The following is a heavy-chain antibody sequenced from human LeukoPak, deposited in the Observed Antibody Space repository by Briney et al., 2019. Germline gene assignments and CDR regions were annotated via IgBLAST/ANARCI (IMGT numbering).Heavy chain of an antibody. CDR3: TRDQPEYNWNYGRYYYYYMDV. CDR2: IRSKAYGGTT. V-gene: IGHV3-49*04. D-gene: IGHD1-7*01. J-gene: IGHJ6*03. Sequence: GGSLRLSCAASGFTFSSYAMTWVRQAPGKGLEWVGFIRSKAYGGTTEYAASVKGRFTISRDDSKSIAYLQMNSLKTEDTAVYYCTRDQPEYNWNYGRYYYYYMDVWGKGTTVTVSS. CDR1: GFTFSSYA.